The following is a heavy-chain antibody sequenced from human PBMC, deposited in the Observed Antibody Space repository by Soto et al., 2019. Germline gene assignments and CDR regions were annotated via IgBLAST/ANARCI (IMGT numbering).Heavy chain of an antibody. Sequence: EVQLLESGGGLVQPGESLRLSCAASGFTFSSYAMSWVRQAPGKGLEWVSAISGSGGSTYYADSVKGRFTISRDNSKNTLYLQMNSLRAEDTAVYYCAKDEGGSRRVIAVAGTYYFDYWGQGTLVTVSS. V-gene: IGHV3-23*01. CDR2: ISGSGGST. CDR3: AKDEGGSRRVIAVAGTYYFDY. D-gene: IGHD6-19*01. CDR1: GFTFSSYA. J-gene: IGHJ4*02.